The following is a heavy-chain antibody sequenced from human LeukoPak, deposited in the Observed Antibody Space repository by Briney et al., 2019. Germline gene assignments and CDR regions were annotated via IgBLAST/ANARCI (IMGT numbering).Heavy chain of an antibody. J-gene: IGHJ4*02. D-gene: IGHD5-18*01. CDR3: AKDERGYSYGPTY. Sequence: PGRSLRLSCAASGFTFSSYGMHWVRQAPGKGLEWVAVISYDGSNKYYADSVKGRFTISRDNSKNTLYLQRNSLRAEDTAVYYCAKDERGYSYGPTYWGQGTLVTVSS. CDR2: ISYDGSNK. V-gene: IGHV3-30*18. CDR1: GFTFSSYG.